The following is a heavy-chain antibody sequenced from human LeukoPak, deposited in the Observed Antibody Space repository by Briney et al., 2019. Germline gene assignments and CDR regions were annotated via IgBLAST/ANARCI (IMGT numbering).Heavy chain of an antibody. CDR3: ASAAPMIHAFDI. CDR1: GGSISSGGYY. D-gene: IGHD2-15*01. Sequence: SETLSLTCTVSGGSISSGGYYWSWIRQHPGKGLEWIGYTYYSGSTYYNPSLKSRVTISVDTSKNQFSLKLSSVTAADTAVYYCASAAPMIHAFDIWGQGTMVTVSS. CDR2: TYYSGST. V-gene: IGHV4-31*03. J-gene: IGHJ3*02.